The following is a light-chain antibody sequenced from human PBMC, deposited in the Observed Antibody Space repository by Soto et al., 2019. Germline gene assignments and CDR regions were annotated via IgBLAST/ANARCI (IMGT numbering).Light chain of an antibody. Sequence: DIQMTQSPSSLSASVGDRVTIFCRASRNRGTFLNWYQQKPGKAPKLLIFAASTLHSGVPSRFSGSGSGTDFTFTISSLQPEDFATYYCQQSLSIPPTFGQGTKVEIK. V-gene: IGKV1-39*01. J-gene: IGKJ1*01. CDR1: RNRGTF. CDR3: QQSLSIPPT. CDR2: AAS.